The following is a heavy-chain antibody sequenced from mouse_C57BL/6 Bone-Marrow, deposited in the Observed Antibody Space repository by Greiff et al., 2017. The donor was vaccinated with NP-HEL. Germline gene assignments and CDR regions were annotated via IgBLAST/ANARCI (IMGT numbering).Heavy chain of an antibody. CDR3: ARVYYYGHYYAMDY. Sequence: ESGPGLVKPSQSLSLTCSVTGYSITSGYYWNWIRQFPGNKLEWMGYISYDGSNNYNPSLKNRISITRDTSKNQFFLKLNSVTTEDTATYYCARVYYYGHYYAMDYWGQGTSVTVSS. V-gene: IGHV3-6*01. J-gene: IGHJ4*01. CDR2: ISYDGSN. D-gene: IGHD1-1*01. CDR1: GYSITSGYY.